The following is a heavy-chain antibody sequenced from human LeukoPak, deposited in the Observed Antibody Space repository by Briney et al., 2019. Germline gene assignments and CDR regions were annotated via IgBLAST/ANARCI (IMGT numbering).Heavy chain of an antibody. J-gene: IGHJ4*02. CDR1: GFTFSDHY. D-gene: IGHD6-6*01. V-gene: IGHV3-21*01. Sequence: SGGSLRLSCAASGFTFSDHYMDWVRQAPGKGLEWVSFITGSSSYIYYTDSVKGRFTISRDNAKNSLFLQMNSLRDEDTAVYYCASGFSSSPYFDYWGQGTLVTVSS. CDR2: ITGSSSYI. CDR3: ASGFSSSPYFDY.